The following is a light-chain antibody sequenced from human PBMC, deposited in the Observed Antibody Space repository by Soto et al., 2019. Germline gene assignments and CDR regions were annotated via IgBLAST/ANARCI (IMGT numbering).Light chain of an antibody. V-gene: IGKV1-39*01. CDR3: QQSYSTTQWT. J-gene: IGKJ1*01. Sequence: DIQMTQSPSSLSASIGDRVTITCRASQTISSYLNWYQQKPGKAPKLLIYAASSLQSGVPSMVSGSGPGTDFPLSSSSLQPEDFATYYCQQSYSTTQWTFGQGTKVEIK. CDR2: AAS. CDR1: QTISSY.